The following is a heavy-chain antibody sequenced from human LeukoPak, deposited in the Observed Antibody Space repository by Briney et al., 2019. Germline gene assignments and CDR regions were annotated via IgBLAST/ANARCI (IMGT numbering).Heavy chain of an antibody. CDR2: ISYDGSNK. J-gene: IGHJ1*01. CDR1: GFIFSSYA. Sequence: PGGSLRLSCAASGFIFSSYAMHWVRQAPGKGLQWVALISYDGSNKYYADSVKGRFTISRDNAKNSLYLQMNSLRAEDTAVYYCARERGDYGGPAEYFQHWGQGTLVTVSS. V-gene: IGHV3-30-3*01. D-gene: IGHD4-23*01. CDR3: ARERGDYGGPAEYFQH.